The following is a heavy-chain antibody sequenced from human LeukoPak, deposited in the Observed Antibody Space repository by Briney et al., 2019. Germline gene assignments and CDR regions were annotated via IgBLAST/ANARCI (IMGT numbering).Heavy chain of an antibody. Sequence: SETLSLTCTVSGGSISSYYWSWIRQPPGKGLEWNGYIYYSGSTNYNPALKSRVTISVDTSKNQFSLNLSSVTAADTAVYYCARCPTKVTKNWFDPWGQGTLVTVSS. D-gene: IGHD4-17*01. CDR3: ARCPTKVTKNWFDP. J-gene: IGHJ5*02. CDR1: GGSISSYY. CDR2: IYYSGST. V-gene: IGHV4-59*08.